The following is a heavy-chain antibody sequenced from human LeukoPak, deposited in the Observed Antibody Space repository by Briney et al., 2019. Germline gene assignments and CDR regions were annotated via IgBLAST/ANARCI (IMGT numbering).Heavy chain of an antibody. Sequence: GGSLRPSCAASGFTFSSYSMNWVRQAPGKGLEWVSYISSSSSTIYYADSVKGRFTISRDNAKNSLYLQMNSLRAEDTAVYYCARDGFMVRGVFDYWGQGTLVTVSS. CDR3: ARDGFMVRGVFDY. D-gene: IGHD3-10*01. V-gene: IGHV3-48*01. CDR2: ISSSSSTI. CDR1: GFTFSSYS. J-gene: IGHJ4*02.